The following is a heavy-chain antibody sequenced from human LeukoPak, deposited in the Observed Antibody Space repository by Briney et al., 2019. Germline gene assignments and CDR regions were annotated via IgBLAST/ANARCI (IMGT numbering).Heavy chain of an antibody. V-gene: IGHV4-39*01. CDR3: ARHYYDSSGYLYFDY. D-gene: IGHD3-22*01. CDR2: IYYSGST. Sequence: PSETLSLTCTVSGGSISSSSYYWGWIRQPPGKGLEWIGSIYYSGSTYYNPSLKSRVTISVDTSRNQFSLKLSSVTAADTAVYYCARHYYDSSGYLYFDYWGQGTLVTVSS. CDR1: GGSISSSSYY. J-gene: IGHJ4*02.